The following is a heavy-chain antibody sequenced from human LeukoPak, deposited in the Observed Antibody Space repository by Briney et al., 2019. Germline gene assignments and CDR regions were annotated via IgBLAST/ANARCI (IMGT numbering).Heavy chain of an antibody. J-gene: IGHJ6*02. V-gene: IGHV1-2*04. CDR3: ATSGYAHYYYGMDV. D-gene: IGHD5-12*01. Sequence: ASVKVSCKASGYTFTGYYMHWVRQAPGQGLEWMGWINPNSGGTNYAQKFQGWVTMTRDTSISTAYMELSRLRSDDTAVYCCATSGYAHYYYGMDVWGQGTTVTVSS. CDR1: GYTFTGYY. CDR2: INPNSGGT.